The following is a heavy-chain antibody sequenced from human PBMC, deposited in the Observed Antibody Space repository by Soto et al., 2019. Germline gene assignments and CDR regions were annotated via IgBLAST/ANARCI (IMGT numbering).Heavy chain of an antibody. J-gene: IGHJ4*02. CDR2: IYYSGST. CDR3: ARHYGGNLLDY. D-gene: IGHD4-17*01. Sequence: PSETLSLTCTVSGGSISSYYWSWIRQPPGKGLEWIGYIYYSGSTNYNPSLKSRVTISVDTSKNQFSLKLNSMTAADTAVYYCARHYGGNLLDYWGQGTLVTVSS. CDR1: GGSISSYY. V-gene: IGHV4-59*08.